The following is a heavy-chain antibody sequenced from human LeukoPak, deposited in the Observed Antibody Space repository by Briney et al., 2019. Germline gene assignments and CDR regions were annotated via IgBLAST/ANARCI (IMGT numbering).Heavy chain of an antibody. CDR2: IYAGDSDT. J-gene: IGHJ6*02. V-gene: IGHV5-51*01. CDR1: GYHFTSYW. Sequence: GESLKISCKGSGYHFTSYWIGWVRQVPGKGLEWMGIIYAGDSDTRYSPSFQGQVTISVDKSISTAYLQWSSLEASDTAIYFCARHYSYYYGMDVCGQGTTVTVSS. CDR3: ARHYSYYYGMDV.